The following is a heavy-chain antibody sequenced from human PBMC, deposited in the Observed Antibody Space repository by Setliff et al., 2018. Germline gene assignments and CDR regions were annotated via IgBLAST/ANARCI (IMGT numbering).Heavy chain of an antibody. V-gene: IGHV4-39*07. CDR1: GGSISSSSYY. J-gene: IGHJ5*02. Sequence: SETLSLTCTVSGGSISSSSYYWGWIRQPPGKGLEWIGSIYYSGSTYYNPSLKSRVTLSVDTSKNQFSLKLSSVTAADTAVYYCARIHLLLWFGELLSGWFDPWGQGTRVTVSS. CDR3: ARIHLLLWFGELLSGWFDP. D-gene: IGHD3-10*01. CDR2: IYYSGST.